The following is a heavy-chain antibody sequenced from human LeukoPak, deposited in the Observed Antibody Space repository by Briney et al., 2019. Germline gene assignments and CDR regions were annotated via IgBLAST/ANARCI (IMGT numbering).Heavy chain of an antibody. J-gene: IGHJ4*02. CDR1: GGSISGYY. V-gene: IGHV4-59*08. CDR2: IYYSGST. CDR3: ANYHDYSNFQGAYYLDY. Sequence: SETLSLTCTVSGGSISGYYWSWIRQPPGKGLEWIGNIYYSGSTNYNPSPKSRVTISVDTSKNQFSLKLSSVTAADTAVYYCANYHDYSNFQGAYYLDYWGQGTLVTVSS. D-gene: IGHD4-11*01.